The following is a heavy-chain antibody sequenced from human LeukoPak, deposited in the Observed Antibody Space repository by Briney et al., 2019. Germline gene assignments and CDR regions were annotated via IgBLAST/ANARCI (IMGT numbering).Heavy chain of an antibody. CDR1: GYTFANFG. Sequence: ASVKVSCKASGYTFANFGITWVRQAPGQGLEWMGWMNPNSGNTGYAQKFKGRVTMTRNTSISTAYMELSSLRSEDTAVYYCARGSYYYDSSGYNPPDYWGQGTLVTVSS. CDR2: MNPNSGNT. CDR3: ARGSYYYDSSGYNPPDY. V-gene: IGHV1-8*02. D-gene: IGHD3-22*01. J-gene: IGHJ4*02.